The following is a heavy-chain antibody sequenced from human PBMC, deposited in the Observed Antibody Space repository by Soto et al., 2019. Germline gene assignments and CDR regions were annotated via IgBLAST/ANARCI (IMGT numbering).Heavy chain of an antibody. CDR3: ARALMKYSSSSPDYYYYGMDV. CDR1: GDSVSSNSAA. D-gene: IGHD6-6*01. CDR2: TYYRSKWYN. J-gene: IGHJ6*02. V-gene: IGHV6-1*01. Sequence: QVQLQQSGPGLVKPSQTLSLTCAISGDSVSSNSAAWNWIRQSPSRGLEWLGRTYYRSKWYNDYAVSVKSRITINPDTSKNPFSLQLNSVTPEDTAVYYCARALMKYSSSSPDYYYYGMDVWGQGTTVTVSS.